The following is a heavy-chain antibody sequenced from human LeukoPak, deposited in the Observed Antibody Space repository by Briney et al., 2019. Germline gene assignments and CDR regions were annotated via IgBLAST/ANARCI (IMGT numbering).Heavy chain of an antibody. V-gene: IGHV4-39*01. J-gene: IGHJ4*02. CDR3: ARHGWNDSGYFDY. CDR2: IYYSGST. CDR1: GGSISSSSYY. Sequence: SETLSLTCTISGGSISSSSYYWGWIRQPPGKGLECIGSIYYSGSTYYNPSLKSRVTISVDTSKNQFSLKLSSVTAADTAVSYCARHGWNDSGYFDYWGQGTLVTVSS. D-gene: IGHD1-1*01.